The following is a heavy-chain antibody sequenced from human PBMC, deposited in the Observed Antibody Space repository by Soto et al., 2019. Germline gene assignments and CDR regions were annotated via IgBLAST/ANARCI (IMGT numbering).Heavy chain of an antibody. V-gene: IGHV5-51*01. D-gene: IGHD3-22*01. CDR3: ARGNRRRYYDSSGYLAYYYYGMDV. Sequence: GESLKISCKGSGYSFTSYWIGWVRQMPGKGLEWMGIIYPGDSDTRYSPSFQGQVTISADKSISTAYLQWSSLKASDTAMYYCARGNRRRYYDSSGYLAYYYYGMDVWGQGTTVTVSS. CDR1: GYSFTSYW. CDR2: IYPGDSDT. J-gene: IGHJ6*02.